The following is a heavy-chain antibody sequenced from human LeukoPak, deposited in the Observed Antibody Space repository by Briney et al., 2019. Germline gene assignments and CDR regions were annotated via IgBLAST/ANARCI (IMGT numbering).Heavy chain of an antibody. D-gene: IGHD3-9*01. CDR3: ARSPNYDILTGGDY. J-gene: IGHJ4*02. V-gene: IGHV1-2*02. Sequence: ASVKVSCKASGYTFTGYYMHWVRQAPGQGLEWMGWINPNSGGTNYAQKFQGRVTMTRDTSISTAYMELSRLRSDDAAVYYCARSPNYDILTGGDYWGQGTLVTVSS. CDR1: GYTFTGYY. CDR2: INPNSGGT.